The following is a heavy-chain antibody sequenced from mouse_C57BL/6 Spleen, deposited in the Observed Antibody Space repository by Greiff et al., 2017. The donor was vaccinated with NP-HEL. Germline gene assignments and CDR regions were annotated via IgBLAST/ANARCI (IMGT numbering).Heavy chain of an antibody. CDR3: ARDRNLAY. D-gene: IGHD2-1*01. Sequence: VESEGGLVQPGSSMKLSCTASGFTFSDYYMAWVRQVPEKGLEWVANINYDGSSTYYLDSLKSRFIISRDNAKNILYLQMSSLKSEDTATYYCARDRNLAYWGQGTLVTVSA. CDR1: GFTFSDYY. V-gene: IGHV5-16*01. CDR2: INYDGSST. J-gene: IGHJ3*01.